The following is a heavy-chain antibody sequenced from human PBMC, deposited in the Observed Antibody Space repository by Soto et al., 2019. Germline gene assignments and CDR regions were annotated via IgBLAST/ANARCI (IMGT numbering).Heavy chain of an antibody. Sequence: GGSVKISCSGSGYSFTGYWIGWVRQMPWKGLEWMGIIYPGDSDTRYSPSFQGQVTISAAKSLSTVYLQWSSLKDSATAMYYCARLEDEGSVGCFDPWGQGTLVTVSS. D-gene: IGHD3-10*01. CDR2: IYPGDSDT. V-gene: IGHV5-51*01. J-gene: IGHJ5*02. CDR3: ARLEDEGSVGCFDP. CDR1: GYSFTGYW.